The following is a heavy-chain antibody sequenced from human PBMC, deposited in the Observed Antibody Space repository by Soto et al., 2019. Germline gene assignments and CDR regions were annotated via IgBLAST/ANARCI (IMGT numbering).Heavy chain of an antibody. CDR1: GYIFTSYW. V-gene: IGHV5-51*01. Sequence: HGESLKISCKGSGYIFTSYWIAWVRQIPGRGLEWMGIIYPSDSDTRYSPSFQGQVTISADKSISTAYLQWNSLKASDTAIYYCARLASDSARPGDWFDPWGQGTLVTVSS. CDR2: IYPSDSDT. J-gene: IGHJ5*02. CDR3: ARLASDSARPGDWFDP. D-gene: IGHD1-26*01.